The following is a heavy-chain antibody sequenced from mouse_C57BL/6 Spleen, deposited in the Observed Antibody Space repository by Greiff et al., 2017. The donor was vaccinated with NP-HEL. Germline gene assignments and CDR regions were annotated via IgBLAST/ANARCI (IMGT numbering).Heavy chain of an antibody. CDR2: IDPEDGDN. D-gene: IGHD1-1*01. CDR1: GFNIKDYY. CDR3: TTQSYGAAWFAY. Sequence: VQLQQSGAELVRPGASVKLSCTASGFNIKDYYMHWVKQRPEQGLAWIGRIDPEDGDNEYAPKVQGKATMTADTSSNTAYLQRSSLTSEDTAVYYCTTQSYGAAWFAYWGQGTLVTVSA. V-gene: IGHV14-1*01. J-gene: IGHJ3*01.